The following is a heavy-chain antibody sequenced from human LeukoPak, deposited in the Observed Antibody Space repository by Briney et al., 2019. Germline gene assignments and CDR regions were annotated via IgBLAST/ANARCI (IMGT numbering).Heavy chain of an antibody. Sequence: GGSLSLSCAASGLTFSSYAIRWVRQSPGKGLEWVSAISGSGGSTYYADSVKGRFTISRDTSKNTLYLQMNSLRAEDTAVYYCAKDTAYCGGDCYWGYFDNWGQGTLVTVSS. J-gene: IGHJ4*02. D-gene: IGHD2-21*02. CDR3: AKDTAYCGGDCYWGYFDN. CDR2: ISGSGGST. V-gene: IGHV3-23*01. CDR1: GLTFSSYA.